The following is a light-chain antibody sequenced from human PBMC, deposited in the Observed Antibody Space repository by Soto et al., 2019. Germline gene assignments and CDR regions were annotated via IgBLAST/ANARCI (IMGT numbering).Light chain of an antibody. CDR2: EAS. CDR1: QTISSW. CDR3: QHYNSYSEA. Sequence: DIQMTQSPSTLSGSVGDRVTITCRASQTISSWLAWYQQKPGKAPKLLIYEASTLKSGVPSRFSGSGSGTEFTLTISSLRPDDFATYHCQHYNSYSEAFGQGTKVDIK. V-gene: IGKV1-5*03. J-gene: IGKJ1*01.